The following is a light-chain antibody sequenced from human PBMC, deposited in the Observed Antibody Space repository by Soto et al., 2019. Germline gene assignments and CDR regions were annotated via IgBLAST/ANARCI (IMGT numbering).Light chain of an antibody. CDR1: SSALAGFKF. CDR2: DVS. Sequence: QSVLTQPASVSGSPGQAITISCAGTSSALAGFKFVSWYQHHPGKAPKLIIFDVSNRPSGVSARFSGSKSDNTASQTIAGLQADDEAYYYCSSYTDPRTLGVFGTGTKLTVL. V-gene: IGLV2-14*03. CDR3: SSYTDPRTLGV. J-gene: IGLJ1*01.